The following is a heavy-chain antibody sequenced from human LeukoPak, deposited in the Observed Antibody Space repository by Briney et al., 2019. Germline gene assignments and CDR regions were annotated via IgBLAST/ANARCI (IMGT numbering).Heavy chain of an antibody. CDR3: ASEIASWGAFDI. CDR1: GYTFTSYY. D-gene: IGHD3-16*01. Sequence: ASVKVSCKASGYTFTSYYMHWVRQAPGQGLEWMGIINPSGGSTSYAQKFQGRVTMTRDTSTSTVYMELSSLRSDDTAVYYCASEIASWGAFDIWGQGTMVTVSS. J-gene: IGHJ3*02. V-gene: IGHV1-46*01. CDR2: INPSGGST.